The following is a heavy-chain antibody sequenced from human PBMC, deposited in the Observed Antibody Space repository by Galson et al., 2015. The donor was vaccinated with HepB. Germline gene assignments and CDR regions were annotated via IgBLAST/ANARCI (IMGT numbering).Heavy chain of an antibody. CDR2: IYYSGST. CDR3: ANGAEDIVVIPAAYFDY. D-gene: IGHD2-2*01. CDR1: GASISFSGYY. V-gene: IGHV4-39*07. J-gene: IGHJ4*02. Sequence: ETLSLTCTVSGASISFSGYYWSWIRQPPGKGLEWIGTIYYSGSTFYNPSLKSRVSISLDTSKNQFSLKLTSVTAADTAVYYCANGAEDIVVIPAAYFDYWGQGTLVTVSS.